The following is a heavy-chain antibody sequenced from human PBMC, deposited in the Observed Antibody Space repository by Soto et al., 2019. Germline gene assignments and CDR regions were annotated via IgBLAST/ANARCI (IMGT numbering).Heavy chain of an antibody. CDR3: ARDSGGTIFGHY. D-gene: IGHD3-3*01. Sequence: GASVKVSCKASGYTFTSYCMHWVRQAPGQGLEWMGIINPSGGSTSYAQKFQGRVTMTRDTSTSTVYMELSSLRSEDTAVYYCARDSGGTIFGHYWGQGTLVTVSS. CDR1: GYTFTSYC. V-gene: IGHV1-46*01. J-gene: IGHJ4*02. CDR2: INPSGGST.